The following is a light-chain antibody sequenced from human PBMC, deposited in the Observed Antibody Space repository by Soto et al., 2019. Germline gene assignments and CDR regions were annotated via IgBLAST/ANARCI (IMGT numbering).Light chain of an antibody. CDR2: DAS. CDR1: QSVRTS. CDR3: QHRSSWPIT. Sequence: EIVLTQSPATLSLSPGASATLSGRASQSVRTSLAWYQQQPGQAPRLLIYDASNKATGIPARFSGSGSGTDFTLTISSLEPKDFAVYYCQHRSSWPITFGQGTRLEIK. V-gene: IGKV3-11*01. J-gene: IGKJ5*01.